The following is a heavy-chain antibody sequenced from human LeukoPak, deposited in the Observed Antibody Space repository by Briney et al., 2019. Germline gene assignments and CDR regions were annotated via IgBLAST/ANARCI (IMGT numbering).Heavy chain of an antibody. Sequence: GRSLRLSCAASGFTFDDYAMHWVRQAPGEGLEWVSGISWNSGSIGYADSVKGRFTISRDNAKNSLYLQMNSLRAEDTALYYCAKDISFGYYYYMDVWGKGPTVTVSS. V-gene: IGHV3-9*01. CDR2: ISWNSGSI. J-gene: IGHJ6*03. D-gene: IGHD3-16*01. CDR3: AKDISFGYYYYMDV. CDR1: GFTFDDYA.